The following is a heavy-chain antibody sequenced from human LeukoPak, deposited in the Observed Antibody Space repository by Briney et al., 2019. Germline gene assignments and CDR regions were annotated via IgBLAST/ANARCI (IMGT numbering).Heavy chain of an antibody. CDR3: AKIPQFYFDRTGDFDY. D-gene: IGHD3-22*01. Sequence: GGSLRLSCAASGFTFSSHAMSWVRQAPGKGLEWVSTIGRSSGSTYYADSVKGRFTISRDNSKNTLYLEMNSLRAEDTAVYYCAKIPQFYFDRTGDFDYWGQGTLVTVSS. CDR1: GFTFSSHA. J-gene: IGHJ4*02. V-gene: IGHV3-23*01. CDR2: IGRSSGST.